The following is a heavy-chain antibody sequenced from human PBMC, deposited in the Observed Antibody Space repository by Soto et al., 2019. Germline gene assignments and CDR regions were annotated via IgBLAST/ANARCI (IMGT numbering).Heavy chain of an antibody. CDR1: GFPFSSYW. CDR2: SNSDASTT. CDR3: ARGYYGSEGTEYFQL. V-gene: IGHV3-74*03. Sequence: LGGSLRLSCTASGFPFSSYWMHWVRQAPGKGLVWISRSNSDASTTTYADSVKGRFTISRDNAENTLFLQMNSLRVDDTAVYYCARGYYGSEGTEYFQLWGRGTLVTVSS. J-gene: IGHJ1*01. D-gene: IGHD3-10*01.